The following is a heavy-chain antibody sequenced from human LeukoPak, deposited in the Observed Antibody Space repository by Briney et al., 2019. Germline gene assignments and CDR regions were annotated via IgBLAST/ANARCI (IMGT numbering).Heavy chain of an antibody. V-gene: IGHV1-2*02. CDR1: GYTFTDYY. Sequence: ASVKVSCKTSGYTFTDYYMQWVRQAPGQGLEWMGWINPSDGDTKSARKFQGGVTMTRDTSISTAYLELSRLTSDDTAIYYCARDCSGADCYSGNAFDIWGQGTMVTVSS. CDR2: INPSDGDT. J-gene: IGHJ3*02. CDR3: ARDCSGADCYSGNAFDI. D-gene: IGHD2-15*01.